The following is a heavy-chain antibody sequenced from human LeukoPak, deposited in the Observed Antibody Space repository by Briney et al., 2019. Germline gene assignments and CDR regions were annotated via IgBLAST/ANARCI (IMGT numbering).Heavy chain of an antibody. J-gene: IGHJ4*02. Sequence: SETLSLTCPVSGASVSSDSYYWSWIRQPAGKTLEWIGRTHSSGSTDYNPSLMSRVTMSLDTSKNQFSLRLSSVTAADTAVYYCAREVGAPRYFDYWGQGTLVTVSS. V-gene: IGHV4-61*10. CDR2: THSSGST. CDR3: AREVGAPRYFDY. D-gene: IGHD1-26*01. CDR1: GASVSSDSYY.